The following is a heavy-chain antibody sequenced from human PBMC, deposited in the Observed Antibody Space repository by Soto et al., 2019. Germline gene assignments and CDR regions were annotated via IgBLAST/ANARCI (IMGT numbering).Heavy chain of an antibody. D-gene: IGHD6-13*01. CDR1: GYTFIRYY. Sequence: GASVKVFCKASGYTFIRYYIHLVRKAPVQGLEWMGIISPSGGSTSYAQKFQGRVTMTRDTSTSTVYMELSSLRSEDTAVYYCARDPLGSSKEPLDYWGQGTLVTVSS. J-gene: IGHJ4*02. CDR2: ISPSGGST. CDR3: ARDPLGSSKEPLDY. V-gene: IGHV1-46*01.